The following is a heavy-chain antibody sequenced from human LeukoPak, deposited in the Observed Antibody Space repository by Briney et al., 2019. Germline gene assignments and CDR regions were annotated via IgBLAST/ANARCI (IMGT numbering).Heavy chain of an antibody. CDR1: GYTFTSYY. V-gene: IGHV1-2*02. D-gene: IGHD2-8*01. J-gene: IGHJ4*02. CDR2: INPSRGST. CDR3: ARVLKSQNLNPIDY. Sequence: GASVKVSCKASGYTFTSYYIYWVRQAPGQGLEWMGIINPSRGSTNYAQRFQGRVTMTRDTSISTAYMELSRLRSDDTAVYYCARVLKSQNLNPIDYWGQGTLVTVSS.